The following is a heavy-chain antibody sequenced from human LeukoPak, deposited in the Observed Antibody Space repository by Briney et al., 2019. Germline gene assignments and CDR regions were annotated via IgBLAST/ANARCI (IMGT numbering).Heavy chain of an antibody. D-gene: IGHD3-3*01. CDR3: ARTRYDFWSGYYV. J-gene: IGHJ4*02. CDR1: GFIVSSNY. V-gene: IGHV3-53*01. CDR2: IYSGGST. Sequence: GGSLRLSCAASGFIVSSNYMSWVRQAPGKGLEWVSVIYSGGSTYYADSVKGRFTISRDNSKNTLYLQMNSLRAEDTAVYYCARTRYDFWSGYYVWGQGTLVTVSS.